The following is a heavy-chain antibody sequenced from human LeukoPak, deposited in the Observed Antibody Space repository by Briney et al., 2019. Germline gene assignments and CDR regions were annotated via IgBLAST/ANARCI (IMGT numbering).Heavy chain of an antibody. CDR2: ISAYNGNT. Sequence: GASVKVSCKASGYTFTSYGISWVRQAPGQGLEWMGWISAYNGNTNYAQKLPGRVTMTTDTSTSTAYMELRSLRSDDTAVYYCARDWGDVGSGGSGNFDYWGQGTLVTVSS. CDR3: ARDWGDVGSGGSGNFDY. V-gene: IGHV1-18*01. D-gene: IGHD3-16*01. J-gene: IGHJ4*02. CDR1: GYTFTSYG.